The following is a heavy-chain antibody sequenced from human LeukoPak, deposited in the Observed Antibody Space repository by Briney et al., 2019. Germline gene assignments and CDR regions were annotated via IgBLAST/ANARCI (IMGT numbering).Heavy chain of an antibody. CDR1: GFTFSSYE. Sequence: GGSLRLSCAASGFTFSSYEMHWVRQAPGKGLEWVSAISGSGGSTYYADSVKGRFTISRDNSKNTLYLQMNSLRAEDTAVYYCAKVEGGYSSSWHNTFDYWGQGTLVTVSS. CDR3: AKVEGGYSSSWHNTFDY. CDR2: ISGSGGST. J-gene: IGHJ4*02. V-gene: IGHV3-23*01. D-gene: IGHD6-13*01.